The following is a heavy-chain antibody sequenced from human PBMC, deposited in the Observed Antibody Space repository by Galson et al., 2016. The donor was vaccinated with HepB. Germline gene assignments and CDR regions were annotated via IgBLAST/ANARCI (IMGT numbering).Heavy chain of an antibody. CDR3: ARDVGFEITLIRGPLKQARHFLDV. Sequence: SVKVSCKASGVTLTNFSISWVRQAPGQGLEWMARIIPILGIRNFAKKFQGRMTITVDTSTAMAYMELSSLTSDDSAIYFCARDVGFEITLIRGPLKQARHFLDVWGEGTTVAVS. D-gene: IGHD3-10*01. CDR1: GVTLTNFS. V-gene: IGHV1-69*04. CDR2: IIPILGIR. J-gene: IGHJ6*02.